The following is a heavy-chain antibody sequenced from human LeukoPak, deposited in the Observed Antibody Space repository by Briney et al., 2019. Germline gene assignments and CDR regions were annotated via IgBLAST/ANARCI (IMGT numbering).Heavy chain of an antibody. CDR3: ASVRSSASYHDAFDY. CDR1: GYTFTGYY. D-gene: IGHD3-22*01. Sequence: PSVRLSCKASGYTFTGYYMQWVRQAPGQGLEWMGWINPNSGGTNYAQKFQGRITMTRDTSISTAYMELNRLTSDDTAVYYCASVRSSASYHDAFDYWGQGTQVTVSS. J-gene: IGHJ4*02. V-gene: IGHV1-2*02. CDR2: INPNSGGT.